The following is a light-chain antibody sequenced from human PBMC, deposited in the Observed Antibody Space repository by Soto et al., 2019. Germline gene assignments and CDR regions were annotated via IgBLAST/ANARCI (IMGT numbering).Light chain of an antibody. CDR3: QQYYSPPYT. J-gene: IGKJ2*01. CDR2: WAS. Sequence: DIVMTQSPDSLAVSLGERASINCKSSQSVLYSSNNKNYLGWYQQKPGQTPKLLNYWASTRDSGVPDRFSGSGSGTDFTLTISSLQAEDVAVYYCQQYYSPPYTFGQGTRLEIK. CDR1: QSVLYSSNNKNY. V-gene: IGKV4-1*01.